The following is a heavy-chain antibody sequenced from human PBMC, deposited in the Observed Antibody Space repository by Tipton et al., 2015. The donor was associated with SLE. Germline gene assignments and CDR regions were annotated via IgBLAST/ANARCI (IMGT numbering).Heavy chain of an antibody. Sequence: QLVQSGGEVKKPGASVKVSCKASGYSFSNYGISWVRQAPGLGLEWMGWFSAYSVEAHYAQKFQGRVTMTTDPSTRTAYMDVSSLTSDDTAVYYCARSPSWFTGDYNGMDVWGQGTTVTVSS. J-gene: IGHJ6*02. CDR2: FSAYSVEA. CDR3: ARSPSWFTGDYNGMDV. D-gene: IGHD3-10*01. V-gene: IGHV1-18*01. CDR1: GYSFSNYG.